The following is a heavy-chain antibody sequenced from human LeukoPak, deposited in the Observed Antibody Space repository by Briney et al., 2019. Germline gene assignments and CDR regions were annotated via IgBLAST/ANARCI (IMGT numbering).Heavy chain of an antibody. CDR2: IYHSGST. CDR3: ARVPTGDGYNYDWYFDL. Sequence: PSETLSLTCAVSGYSISSGYYWGWIRQPPGKGLEWIGSIYHSGSTYYNPPLKSRVTISVGTSKNQFSLKLSSVTAADTAVYYCARVPTGDGYNYDWYFDLWGRGTLVTVSS. D-gene: IGHD5-24*01. CDR1: GYSISSGYY. V-gene: IGHV4-38-2*01. J-gene: IGHJ2*01.